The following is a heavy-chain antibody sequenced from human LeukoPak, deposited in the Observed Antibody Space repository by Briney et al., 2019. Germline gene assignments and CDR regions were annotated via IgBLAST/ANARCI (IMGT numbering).Heavy chain of an antibody. D-gene: IGHD4-23*01. CDR3: SRPNGYGGKQHFQH. CDR1: GCSFTSYW. J-gene: IGHJ1*01. CDR2: FYPGDSDA. V-gene: IGHV5-51*01. Sequence: TCCVGSGCSFTSYWIGGVRHLPGKGLEWLGVFYPGDSDARYSPSFQGQVTISAVNTISTDYLHWSILKAADTAMDYFSRPNGYGGKQHFQHWGQGTLVTVSS.